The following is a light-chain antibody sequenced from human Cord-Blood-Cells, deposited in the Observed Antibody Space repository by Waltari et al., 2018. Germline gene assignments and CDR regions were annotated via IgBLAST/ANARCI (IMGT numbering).Light chain of an antibody. CDR3: QQYNNWPFT. CDR2: GAS. J-gene: IGKJ3*01. CDR1: QRVSSN. Sequence: EIVMTQSPATLSVSPGERATLSCRASQRVSSNLAWYQQKPGQAPRLLIYGASTRATGIPARFSGGGSGTEFTLTISSLQAEDFAVYYCQQYNNWPFTFGPGTKVEIK. V-gene: IGKV3-15*01.